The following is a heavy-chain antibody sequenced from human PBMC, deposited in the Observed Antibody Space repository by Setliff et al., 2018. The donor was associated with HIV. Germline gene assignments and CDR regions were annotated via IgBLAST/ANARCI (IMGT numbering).Heavy chain of an antibody. CDR2: ISYDGSDK. CDR1: GFAFGTYT. CDR3: AREMAATAHPDDPYFQH. V-gene: IGHV3-30*04. J-gene: IGHJ1*01. D-gene: IGHD6-13*01. Sequence: GGSLRLSCVASGFAFGTYTMHWVRNVPGKGLQWVATISYDGSDKYYADSVKGRFTISRDNAKNSLYLQMNSLRAEDTAVYYCAREMAATAHPDDPYFQHWGQGTLVTSPQ.